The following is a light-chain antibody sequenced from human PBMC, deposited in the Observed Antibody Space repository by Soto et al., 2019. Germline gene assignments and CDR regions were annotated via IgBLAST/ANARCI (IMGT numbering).Light chain of an antibody. V-gene: IGLV1-44*01. Sequence: QSVLTQPPSASGTPGQRVTISCSGSSYNIGSNTINWYQQLPGTAPKLLIYSNNQRPSGVPDRFSGSKSGTSASLAISGLQSEDEADYYCATWDDSLNGRLFGGGTKLTVL. J-gene: IGLJ2*01. CDR2: SNN. CDR3: ATWDDSLNGRL. CDR1: SYNIGSNT.